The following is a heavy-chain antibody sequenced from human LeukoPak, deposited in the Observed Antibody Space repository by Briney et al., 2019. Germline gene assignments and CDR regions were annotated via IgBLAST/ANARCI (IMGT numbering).Heavy chain of an antibody. Sequence: GGSLRLSCAASGFTFSNYAIHWVRQAPGKGLEWVAVISFDGINKYYAESVKGRFTISRDNSKNTLYLQMSSLRAEDTAIYYCVKRAISGTYYDYWGQGTLVTVSS. CDR3: VKRAISGTYYDY. D-gene: IGHD1-26*01. V-gene: IGHV3-30-3*02. J-gene: IGHJ4*02. CDR1: GFTFSNYA. CDR2: ISFDGINK.